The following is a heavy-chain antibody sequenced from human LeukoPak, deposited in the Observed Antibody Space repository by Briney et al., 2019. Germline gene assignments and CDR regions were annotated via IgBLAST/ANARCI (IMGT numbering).Heavy chain of an antibody. Sequence: GGSLRLSCAVSGFSVSNNYMSWVRQAPGKGLEWVSVIYSGGSTYYADSVKDRFTISRDNSKNTLYLQMNILRAEDTAVYYCARALFYYDSSGYIDYWGQGTLVTVSS. CDR2: IYSGGST. D-gene: IGHD3-22*01. CDR1: GFSVSNNY. V-gene: IGHV3-66*01. J-gene: IGHJ4*02. CDR3: ARALFYYDSSGYIDY.